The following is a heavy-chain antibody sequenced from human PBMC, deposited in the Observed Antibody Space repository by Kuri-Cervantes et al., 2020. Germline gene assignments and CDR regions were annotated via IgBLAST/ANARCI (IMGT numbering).Heavy chain of an antibody. Sequence: GGSLRLSCAASGFTFSSYGMHWVRQAPGKGLEWVAVISYDGSNKYYADSVKGRFTISRDNSKNTLYLQMNSLRAEDTAVYYCARDPGYGSGSYSTSVPSYYYYGMDVWGQGSTVTVSS. CDR1: GFTFSSYG. J-gene: IGHJ6*02. V-gene: IGHV3-30*03. CDR2: ISYDGSNK. D-gene: IGHD3-10*01. CDR3: ARDPGYGSGSYSTSVPSYYYYGMDV.